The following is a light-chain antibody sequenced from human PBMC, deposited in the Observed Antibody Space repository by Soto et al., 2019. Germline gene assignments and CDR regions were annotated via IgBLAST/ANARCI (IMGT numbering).Light chain of an antibody. CDR3: SSYTSSSTLV. J-gene: IGLJ1*01. CDR1: SSVVGVYNY. V-gene: IGLV2-14*01. Sequence: QSVLTQPASVAGAPGQAVTISRTGTSSVVGVYNYVSWYQQHPGKAPQLMIYDVSNRPSGVSNRFSGSKSGNTASLTISGLQAEDEADYYCSSYTSSSTLVFGTGTKVTVL. CDR2: DVS.